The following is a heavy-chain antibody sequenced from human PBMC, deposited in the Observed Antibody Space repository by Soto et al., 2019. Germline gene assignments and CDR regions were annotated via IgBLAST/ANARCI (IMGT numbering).Heavy chain of an antibody. CDR2: ISGSGGST. J-gene: IGHJ6*02. V-gene: IGHV3-23*01. CDR3: AKPLVVPAAMADYYYYGMDV. D-gene: IGHD2-2*01. Sequence: GGSLRLSCAASGFTFSSYAMSWVRQAPGKGLEWVSAISGSGGSTYYADSVKGRFTISRDNSKNTLYLQMNSLRAEDTAVYYCAKPLVVPAAMADYYYYGMDVWGQGTTVTVSS. CDR1: GFTFSSYA.